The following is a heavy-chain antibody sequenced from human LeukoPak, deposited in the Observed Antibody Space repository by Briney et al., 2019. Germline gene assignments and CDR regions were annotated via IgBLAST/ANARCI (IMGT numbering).Heavy chain of an antibody. CDR2: INHRGSS. D-gene: IGHD3-22*01. CDR3: ARYYYDSSGYYYLDY. Sequence: SETLSLTCTVSGGSISSSSYYWSWIRQPPKKGLEWIGEINHRGSSNYNPSLRSRVTMSVDTSKNHFSLKLTSMTAADAAVYYCARYYYDSSGYYYLDYWGQGTLVTVSS. J-gene: IGHJ4*02. V-gene: IGHV4-39*07. CDR1: GGSISSSSYY.